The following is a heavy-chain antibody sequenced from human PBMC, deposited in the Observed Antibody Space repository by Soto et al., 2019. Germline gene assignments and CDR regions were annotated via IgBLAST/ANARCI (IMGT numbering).Heavy chain of an antibody. V-gene: IGHV1-69*05. CDR2: IIPIFGTA. D-gene: IGHD6-13*01. CDR1: GGTFSSYA. CDR3: ARVYLSSSWYGLGFDY. Sequence: GASVKVSCKASGGTFSSYAISWVRQAPGQGLEWMGGIIPIFGTASYAQKFQGRVTMTTDASTSTAYMELSSLRSEDTAVYYCARVYLSSSWYGLGFDYWGQGTLVTVSS. J-gene: IGHJ4*02.